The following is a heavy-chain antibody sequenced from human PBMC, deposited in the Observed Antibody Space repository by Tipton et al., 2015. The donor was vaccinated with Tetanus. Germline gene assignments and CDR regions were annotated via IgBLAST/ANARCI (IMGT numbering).Heavy chain of an antibody. CDR1: GASFSGSY. V-gene: IGHV4-34*01. CDR3: AFLPKHWLVPSFDP. D-gene: IGHD6-19*01. Sequence: AGLVKPSETLSLTCAVSGASFSGSYWSWVRQSPGKGLEWVGEIRPGGSPYYNPALKSRATNSVDTSKNHFSLNLSSVTAADTAVYYCAFLPKHWLVPSFDPWGQGTLVTVSS. J-gene: IGHJ5*02. CDR2: IRPGGSP.